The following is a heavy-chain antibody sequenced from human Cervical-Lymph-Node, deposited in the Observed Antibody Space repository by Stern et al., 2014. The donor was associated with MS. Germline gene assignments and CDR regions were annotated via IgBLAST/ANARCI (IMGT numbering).Heavy chain of an antibody. V-gene: IGHV1-18*01. Sequence: QVQLVQSGAQVKKPGASVKVSCKASGYPFTSYGITWERQAPGQGLEWVGWISASNGDAHYAQNVQGRVTMTTDASTSTASMELRSLRSDDTAVYYCARGDRGWSSDYWGQGTLVTVSS. CDR1: GYPFTSYG. D-gene: IGHD6-19*01. J-gene: IGHJ4*02. CDR3: ARGDRGWSSDY. CDR2: ISASNGDA.